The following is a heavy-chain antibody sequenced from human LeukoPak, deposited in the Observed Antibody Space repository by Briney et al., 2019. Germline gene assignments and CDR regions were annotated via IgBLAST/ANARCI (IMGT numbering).Heavy chain of an antibody. CDR1: GFTVSSNY. D-gene: IGHD5-18*01. J-gene: IGHJ6*02. Sequence: GGSLRLSCAASGFTVSSNYMSWVRQAPGKGLEWVSVIYSGGSTYYADSVKGRFTISRDNAKNTLYLQMNSLRAEDTAVYYCARDAVDTANAVWGQGTKVTVSS. CDR2: IYSGGST. V-gene: IGHV3-53*01. CDR3: ARDAVDTANAV.